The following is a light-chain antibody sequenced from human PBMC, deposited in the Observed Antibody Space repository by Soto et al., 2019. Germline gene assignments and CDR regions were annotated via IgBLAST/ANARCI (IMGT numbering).Light chain of an antibody. J-gene: IGKJ5*01. V-gene: IGKV1-5*01. CDR2: DAS. CDR3: QQLNSYPPT. Sequence: DIQLTQSPSTLSASVGDRVTITCRASQSISNWLAWYQQKPGKAPKLLIYDASSLESGVPSRFSGSGSGTEFTLTISSLQPDDFATYYCQQLNSYPPTFGQGTRLDIK. CDR1: QSISNW.